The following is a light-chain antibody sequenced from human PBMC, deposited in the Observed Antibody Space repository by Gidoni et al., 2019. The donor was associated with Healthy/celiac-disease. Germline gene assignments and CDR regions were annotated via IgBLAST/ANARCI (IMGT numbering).Light chain of an antibody. Sequence: QYALTQPASVSGSPGQSITISCTGTSSAVGGYNYVSWYQQNPGKAPKLMIYDVSNRPSGVSNRFSGSKSGNTASLTISGLQAEDEADYYCSSYTSSSTLVFGGGTKLTVL. CDR1: SSAVGGYNY. V-gene: IGLV2-14*01. CDR3: SSYTSSSTLV. CDR2: DVS. J-gene: IGLJ2*01.